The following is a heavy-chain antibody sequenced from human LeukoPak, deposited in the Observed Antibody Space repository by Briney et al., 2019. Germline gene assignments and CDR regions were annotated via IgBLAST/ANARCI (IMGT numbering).Heavy chain of an antibody. J-gene: IGHJ4*02. CDR2: LYSGGDT. V-gene: IGHV3-66*01. D-gene: IGHD6-19*01. Sequence: GGSLRLSCAAFGFTVSSKYMSWVRQAPGKGLEWVSVLYSGGDTYYADSVKGRFTISRDNSKNTLYLQMHNLRPEDTAVYYCARGDTGFSSAWGRDFDYWGQGTLVTVSS. CDR1: GFTVSSKY. CDR3: ARGDTGFSSAWGRDFDY.